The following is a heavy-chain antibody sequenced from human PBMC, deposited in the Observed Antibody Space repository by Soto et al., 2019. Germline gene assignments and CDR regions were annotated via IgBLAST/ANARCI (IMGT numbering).Heavy chain of an antibody. D-gene: IGHD6-19*01. J-gene: IGHJ4*02. CDR1: RVSFSSNA. CDR2: ISYDGRHK. V-gene: IGHV3-30*04. Sequence: GGTLSLSCAAYRVSFSSNARYCGLRAPRKKLVGVTGISYDGRHKNHEPSLKSRFTISRDNSEDTLYLQMNSLTTADTAVYYCARGRAGLFDYWGQGTLLTVSS. CDR3: ARGRAGLFDY.